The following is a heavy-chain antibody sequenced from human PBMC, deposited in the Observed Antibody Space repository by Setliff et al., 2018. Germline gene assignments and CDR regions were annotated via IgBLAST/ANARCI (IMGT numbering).Heavy chain of an antibody. CDR1: GGTFSSYA. CDR2: IIPIFGTA. Sequence: ASVKVSCKASGGTFSSYAISWVRQAPGQGLEWMGGIIPIFGTANYAQKFQGRVTMTRDTSTSTVYMELSSLRSEDTAVYYCATARGSDILTGKGHYYYGMDVWGQGTTVTVSS. CDR3: ATARGSDILTGKGHYYYGMDV. D-gene: IGHD3-9*01. V-gene: IGHV1-69*05. J-gene: IGHJ6*02.